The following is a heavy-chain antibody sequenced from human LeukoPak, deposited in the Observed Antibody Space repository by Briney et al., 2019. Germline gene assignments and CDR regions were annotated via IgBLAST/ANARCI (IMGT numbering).Heavy chain of an antibody. CDR3: AALWFGEGAY. CDR2: IRHDSQFI. Sequence: GGSLRLSCAASGFTFSSYEMNWVRQAAGKSLEWIAYIRHDSQFIDYADSVKGRFTISRDNARNSLYLHMNSLRAEDTAVYYCAALWFGEGAYWGQGAQVTVSS. D-gene: IGHD3-10*01. CDR1: GFTFSSYE. V-gene: IGHV3-48*03. J-gene: IGHJ4*02.